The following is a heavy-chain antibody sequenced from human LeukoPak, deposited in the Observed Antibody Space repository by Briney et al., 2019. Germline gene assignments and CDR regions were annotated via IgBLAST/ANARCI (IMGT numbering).Heavy chain of an antibody. CDR3: ARFGVDYDMDV. CDR1: GGSISGHY. V-gene: IGHV4-59*11. CDR2: IHYTGKP. D-gene: IGHD3-16*01. J-gene: IGHJ6*02. Sequence: PETLSFTCSVSGGSISGHYWTWIRQPPGKGLEWIGQIHYTGKPDYNPSLKSRITISVDASKNQVSLQVSSVTAADSAIYYCARFGVDYDMDVWGHGTTVTVFS.